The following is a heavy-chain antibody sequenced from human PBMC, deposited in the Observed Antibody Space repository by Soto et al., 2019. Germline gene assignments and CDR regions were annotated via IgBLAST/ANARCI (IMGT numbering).Heavy chain of an antibody. J-gene: IGHJ6*02. V-gene: IGHV1-2*02. Sequence: ASVKVSCKASGYTFTGYYMHWVRQAPGQGLEWMGWINPNSGGTNYAQKFQGRVTMTRDTSISTAYMELSRLRSDDTAVYYCARDGAEKLLWFGELLPGYYYYGMDVWGQGTTVTVSS. CDR2: INPNSGGT. CDR3: ARDGAEKLLWFGELLPGYYYYGMDV. D-gene: IGHD3-10*01. CDR1: GYTFTGYY.